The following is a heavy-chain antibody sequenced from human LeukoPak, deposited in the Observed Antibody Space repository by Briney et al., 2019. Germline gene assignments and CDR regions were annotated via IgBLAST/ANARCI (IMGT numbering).Heavy chain of an antibody. CDR3: AREPLGRGVDY. CDR1: GGSISSGGYY. Sequence: SETLSLTCTFSGGSISSGGYYWSWIRQHPGKGLEWIGYIYYSGSTYYNPSLKSRVTISVDTSKNQFSLKLSSVTAADTAVYYCAREPLGRGVDYWGQGTLVTVSS. J-gene: IGHJ4*02. D-gene: IGHD3-10*01. V-gene: IGHV4-31*03. CDR2: IYYSGST.